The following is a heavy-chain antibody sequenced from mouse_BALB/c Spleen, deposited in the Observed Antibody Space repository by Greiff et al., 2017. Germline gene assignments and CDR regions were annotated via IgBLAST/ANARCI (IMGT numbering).Heavy chain of an antibody. CDR1: GYTFTSYW. J-gene: IGHJ2*01. CDR2: IYPGDGDT. V-gene: IGHV1-87*01. Sequence: QVQLKQSGAELARPGASVKLSCKASGYTFTSYWMQWVKQRPGQGLEWIGAIYPGDGDTRYTQKSKGKATLTADKSSSTAYMQLSSLASEDSAVYYCARGNYDYGVGYFDYWGQGTTLTVSS. D-gene: IGHD2-4*01. CDR3: ARGNYDYGVGYFDY.